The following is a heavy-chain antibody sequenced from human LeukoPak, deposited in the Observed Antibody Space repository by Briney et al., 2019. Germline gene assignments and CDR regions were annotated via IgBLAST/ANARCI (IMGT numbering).Heavy chain of an antibody. CDR1: GFTVSSNW. Sequence: GGSLRLSCAAAGFTVSSNWMRWVSHAAGKGREWVANIKEEGSDKYYVDSVKGRFTISRDNAKNSLYLQMNSLRAEDTAVYYCARDSPPDYPTSYYYYGMDVWGQGTTVTVSS. V-gene: IGHV3-7*01. D-gene: IGHD4-11*01. CDR3: ARDSPPDYPTSYYYYGMDV. J-gene: IGHJ6*02. CDR2: IKEEGSDK.